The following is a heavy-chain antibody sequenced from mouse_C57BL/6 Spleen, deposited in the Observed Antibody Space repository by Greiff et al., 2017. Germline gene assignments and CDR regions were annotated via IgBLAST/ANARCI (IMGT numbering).Heavy chain of an antibody. D-gene: IGHD2-3*01. CDR1: GYTFTSYW. J-gene: IGHJ2*01. CDR2: IDPNSGGT. V-gene: IGHV1-72*01. Sequence: QVQLQQPGAELVKPGASVKLSCKASGYTFTSYWMHWVKQRPGRGLEWIGRIDPNSGGTKYNEKFKSKATLTVDKPSSTAYMQLSSLTSEDSAVYYCARGRGWYDGYYERYYFDYWGQGTTLTVSS. CDR3: ARGRGWYDGYYERYYFDY.